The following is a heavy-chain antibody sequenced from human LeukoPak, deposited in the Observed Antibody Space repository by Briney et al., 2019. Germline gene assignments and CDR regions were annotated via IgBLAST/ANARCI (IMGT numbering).Heavy chain of an antibody. D-gene: IGHD2-15*01. CDR3: ARDPGAGRPKPYYYYGMDV. CDR1: GGTFSSYA. V-gene: IGHV1-69*13. Sequence: ASVKVSCKASGGTFSSYAIGWVRQAPGQGLEWKGGIIPIFGTANYAQKSQGRVTITADESTSTAYMELSSLRSEDTAVYYCARDPGAGRPKPYYYYGMDVWGQGTTVTVSS. CDR2: IIPIFGTA. J-gene: IGHJ6*02.